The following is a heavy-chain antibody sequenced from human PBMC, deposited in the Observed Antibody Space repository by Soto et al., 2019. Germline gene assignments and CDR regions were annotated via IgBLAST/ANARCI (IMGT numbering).Heavy chain of an antibody. D-gene: IGHD3-22*01. CDR3: ARIVPDYYDSSGYKAPSYYYYYGMDV. CDR1: GGTFSSYA. V-gene: IGHV1-69*12. J-gene: IGHJ6*02. Sequence: QVQLVQSGAEVKKPGSSVKVSCKASGGTFSSYAISWVRQAPGQGLEWMGGIIPIFGTANYAQKFQGRVTITADESTSTAYMELSSLRSEDTAVYYCARIVPDYYDSSGYKAPSYYYYYGMDVWGQGTTVTVSS. CDR2: IIPIFGTA.